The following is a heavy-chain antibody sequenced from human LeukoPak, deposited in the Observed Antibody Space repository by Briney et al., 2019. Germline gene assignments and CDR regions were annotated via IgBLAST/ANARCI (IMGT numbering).Heavy chain of an antibody. V-gene: IGHV3-48*03. J-gene: IGHJ4*02. Sequence: PGGSLRLSCAASGFTFSSYEMNWVRQAPGKGLEWVSYISSSGSTIYYADSVEGRFTISRDNAKNSLYLQMNSLKTEDTAVYYCTSRSGTYFPPLLDYWGQGILVTVSS. CDR3: TSRSGTYFPPLLDY. D-gene: IGHD1-26*01. CDR1: GFTFSSYE. CDR2: ISSSGSTI.